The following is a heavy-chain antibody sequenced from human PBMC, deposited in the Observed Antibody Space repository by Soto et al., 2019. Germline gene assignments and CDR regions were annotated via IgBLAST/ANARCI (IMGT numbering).Heavy chain of an antibody. J-gene: IGHJ5*02. V-gene: IGHV3-53*01. CDR3: ARHCLFRGNGDHRYLLAFPAQGTSDP. CDR1: GFSVSSNY. D-gene: IGHD3-16*02. CDR2: HYSGGST. Sequence: GSLRLSCAISGFSVSSNYLSWVRQAPGKGLEWVSVHYSGGSTYYADSVQGRFTISRDKSNNTLYLQMRRVRAEDTAVYFCARHCLFRGNGDHRYLLAFPAQGTSDP.